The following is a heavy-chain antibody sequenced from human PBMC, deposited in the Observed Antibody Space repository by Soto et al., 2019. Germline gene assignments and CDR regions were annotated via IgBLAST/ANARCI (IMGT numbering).Heavy chain of an antibody. Sequence: SEALSLTCAVSGGSISSSNWWSWVRQPPWKGREWIGEIYHSGSTNYNPSLKSRVTMSVDTSKNQFSLKLSSVTAADTAVYYCARANGIAAAGYYYYYGMDVWGQGTTVTVSS. CDR2: IYHSGST. V-gene: IGHV4-4*02. CDR3: ARANGIAAAGYYYYYGMDV. CDR1: GGSISSSNW. D-gene: IGHD6-13*01. J-gene: IGHJ6*02.